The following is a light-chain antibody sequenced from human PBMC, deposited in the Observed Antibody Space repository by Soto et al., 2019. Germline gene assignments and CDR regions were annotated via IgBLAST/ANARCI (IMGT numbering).Light chain of an antibody. V-gene: IGKV1-5*01. CDR1: QTITRW. CDR2: DAS. J-gene: IGKJ2*01. CDR3: QQYDDLYT. Sequence: DIQMTQSPSTLSASVGDRVTITCRASQTITRWMAWYQQKPGKAPKLLIYDASSLESGVPLRFSGSGSGTDFTLTISSLQPEDIATYYCQQYDDLYTFGQGTKVDIK.